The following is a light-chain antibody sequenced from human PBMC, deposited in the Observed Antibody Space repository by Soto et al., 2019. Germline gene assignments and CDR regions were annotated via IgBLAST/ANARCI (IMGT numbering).Light chain of an antibody. Sequence: EIVLTQSPATLSLSPGDTATLSYRASQSVSRYLAWYQQKPGQAPRLLIYDASNRATGIPARFSGSGSGTDFTLTIGSLEPEDFAVYYCQHRSNWPRTFGQGTKVEIK. CDR1: QSVSRY. J-gene: IGKJ2*01. V-gene: IGKV3-11*01. CDR3: QHRSNWPRT. CDR2: DAS.